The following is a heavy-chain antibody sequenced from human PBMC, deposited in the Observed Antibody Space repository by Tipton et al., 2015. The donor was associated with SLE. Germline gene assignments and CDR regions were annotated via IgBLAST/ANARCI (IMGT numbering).Heavy chain of an antibody. CDR3: ARAPGLDRDYYYYYYMDV. J-gene: IGHJ6*03. V-gene: IGHV4-34*01. Sequence: TLSLTCAVYGGSFSGYYWSWIRQPPGKGLEWIGEINHSGGTNYNPSLKSRVTISVDTSKNQFSLKLSFVTAADTAVYYCARAPGLDRDYYYYYYMDVWGKGTTVTVSS. CDR1: GGSFSGYY. D-gene: IGHD3/OR15-3a*01. CDR2: INHSGGT.